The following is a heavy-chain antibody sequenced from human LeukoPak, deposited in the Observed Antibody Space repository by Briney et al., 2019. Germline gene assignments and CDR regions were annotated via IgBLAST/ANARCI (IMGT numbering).Heavy chain of an antibody. CDR2: LIPLFGTA. Sequence: SVKVSCKASGGSFNTYPCNWVRQAPGQRLEWMGGLIPLFGTANYAQKFQGRVTITADESTSTTYLELSSLTSEDTAVYYCARPVWDTSPGAFDIWGQGTLVTVSS. D-gene: IGHD3-16*01. J-gene: IGHJ4*02. CDR1: GGSFNTYP. V-gene: IGHV1-69*13. CDR3: ARPVWDTSPGAFDI.